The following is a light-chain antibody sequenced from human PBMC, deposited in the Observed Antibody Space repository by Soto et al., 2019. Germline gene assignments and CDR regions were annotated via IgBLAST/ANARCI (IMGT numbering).Light chain of an antibody. J-gene: IGKJ1*01. V-gene: IGKV3-20*01. Sequence: IVSTQSPGTLSLFPGERATLSRRASQSVSSSYLAWYQQKPGQAPRLLIYGASSRATGIPDRFSGSGSGTDFTLTISRLEPEDFAVYYCQQYGSSPLTFGQGTKVDIK. CDR1: QSVSSSY. CDR3: QQYGSSPLT. CDR2: GAS.